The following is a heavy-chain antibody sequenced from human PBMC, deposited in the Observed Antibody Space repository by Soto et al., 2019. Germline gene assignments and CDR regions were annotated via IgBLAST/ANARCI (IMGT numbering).Heavy chain of an antibody. V-gene: IGHV1-69*02. CDR3: ASDPYGEKVPDYYGMDV. CDR1: GGTFSSYT. CDR2: IIPILGIA. J-gene: IGHJ6*02. D-gene: IGHD4-17*01. Sequence: GASVKVSCKASGGTFSSYTISWVRQAPGQGLEWMGRIIPILGIANYAQKFQGRVTITADKSTSTAYMELSSLRSEDTAVYYCASDPYGEKVPDYYGMDVWGQGTTVTVSS.